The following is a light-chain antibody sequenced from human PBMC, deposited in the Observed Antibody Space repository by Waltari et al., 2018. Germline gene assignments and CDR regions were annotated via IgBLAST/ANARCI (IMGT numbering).Light chain of an antibody. Sequence: DIQMTQSPSTLSASVGDRLTITCRASESLSSWLAWYQQKPGKAPNLLIYKASNLENGVPSRFSGSGFGTEFTLTISSLQPDDFATYYCQHYNSHSITFGQGTRLEIK. J-gene: IGKJ5*01. CDR2: KAS. CDR1: ESLSSW. CDR3: QHYNSHSIT. V-gene: IGKV1-5*03.